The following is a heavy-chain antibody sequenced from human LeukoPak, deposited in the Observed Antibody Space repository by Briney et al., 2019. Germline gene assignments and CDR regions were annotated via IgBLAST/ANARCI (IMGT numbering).Heavy chain of an antibody. D-gene: IGHD3-10*01. V-gene: IGHV1-18*01. Sequence: GASVKVSCKAPGYTFSSYGITWVRQAPGQGLEWMGWISVYNGNTDYAQKLQGRVTMTTDTSTSTAYMELRSLRSDDTAVYYCARDLHPMVRADYYYYMDVWGKGTTVTISS. CDR2: ISVYNGNT. CDR1: GYTFSSYG. CDR3: ARDLHPMVRADYYYYMDV. J-gene: IGHJ6*03.